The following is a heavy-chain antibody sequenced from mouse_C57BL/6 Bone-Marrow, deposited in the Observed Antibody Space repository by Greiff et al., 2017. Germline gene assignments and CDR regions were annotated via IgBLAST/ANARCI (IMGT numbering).Heavy chain of an antibody. V-gene: IGHV5-12*01. D-gene: IGHD1-1*01. CDR3: ARPDYYGSSWYFDV. CDR1: GFTFSDYY. CDR2: ISNGGGST. Sequence: EVMLVESGGGLVQPGGSLKLSCAASGFTFSDYYMYWVRQTPEKRLEWVAYISNGGGSTYYPDTVKGRFTITRDNAKNTLYLQMSRLKSEDTAMSYGARPDYYGSSWYFDVWGTGTTVTVSS. J-gene: IGHJ1*03.